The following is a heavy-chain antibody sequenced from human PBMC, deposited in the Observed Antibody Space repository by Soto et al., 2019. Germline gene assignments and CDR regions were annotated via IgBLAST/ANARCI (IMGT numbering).Heavy chain of an antibody. Sequence: SETLSLTCTVSGGSINGYYWTWFRQPPGEGPEWIGYIHNSGTTNYNASIKSRVTISADTSKNQFSLKVTSVTAADTAVYYCARTSDSSGLDYWGQGILVTSPQ. J-gene: IGHJ4*02. CDR1: GGSINGYY. D-gene: IGHD6-19*01. V-gene: IGHV4-59*01. CDR3: ARTSDSSGLDY. CDR2: IHNSGTT.